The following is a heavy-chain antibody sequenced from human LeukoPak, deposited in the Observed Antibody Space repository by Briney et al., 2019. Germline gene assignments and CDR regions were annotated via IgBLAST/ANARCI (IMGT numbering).Heavy chain of an antibody. D-gene: IGHD6-13*01. CDR2: IDTSGTNI. J-gene: IGHJ4*02. CDR3: AREGDTTGAAGTEFDY. Sequence: GGSLRLSCAASGFTFSGYCMNWVRQAPGKGLEWVSYIDTSGTNIYYSDSVRGRFTISRDNAKNSLYLQMNSLRAEDTAVYYCAREGDTTGAAGTEFDYWGQEALVTVSS. V-gene: IGHV3-48*01. CDR1: GFTFSGYC.